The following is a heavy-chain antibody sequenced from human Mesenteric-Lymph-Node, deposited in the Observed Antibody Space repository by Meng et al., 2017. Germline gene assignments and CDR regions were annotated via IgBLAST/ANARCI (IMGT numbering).Heavy chain of an antibody. CDR3: ASVGADKYYYYYGMDV. J-gene: IGHJ6*02. V-gene: IGHV4-34*01. CDR2: INHSGST. D-gene: IGHD1-26*01. CDR1: GESFSDYY. Sequence: SETLSLTCAVYGESFSDYYWKWISQPPGKGLEWSGEINHSGSTNYHPSLKSQVTISVDTSKNQFSLKLSSVTAADTAVYYCASVGADKYYYYYGMDVWGQGTTVTVSS.